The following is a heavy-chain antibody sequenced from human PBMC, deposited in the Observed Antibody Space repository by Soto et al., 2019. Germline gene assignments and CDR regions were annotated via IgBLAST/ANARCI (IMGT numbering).Heavy chain of an antibody. V-gene: IGHV3-23*01. D-gene: IGHD2-2*01. J-gene: IGHJ4*02. CDR3: ARDCSSSSCSVWRY. Sequence: EVQLLESGGNLVQPGGSLRLSCAASGFSLKIYAMTWVRQAPGKGLEWVSGITGSGDKTYYADSVKGRFIISRDNSENTLYLQMNSLRAEDTALYYCARDCSSSSCSVWRYWGQGTQVTVSS. CDR2: ITGSGDKT. CDR1: GFSLKIYA.